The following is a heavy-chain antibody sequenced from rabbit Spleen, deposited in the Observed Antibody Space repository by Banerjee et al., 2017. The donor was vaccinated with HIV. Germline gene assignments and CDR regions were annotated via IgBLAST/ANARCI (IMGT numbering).Heavy chain of an antibody. D-gene: IGHD6-1*01. CDR3: VREAGYGGYGDGNL. V-gene: IGHV1S40*01. Sequence: QSLEESGGDLVKPGASLTLTCTASGFSFSSSDYMCWVRQAPGKGLEWIGYIDPVFGITYSANWVNGRFTISSHNAQNTLYLQLNSLTAADTATYFCVREAGYGGYGDGNLWGPGTLVTVS. CDR2: IDPVFGIT. CDR1: GFSFSSSDY. J-gene: IGHJ4*01.